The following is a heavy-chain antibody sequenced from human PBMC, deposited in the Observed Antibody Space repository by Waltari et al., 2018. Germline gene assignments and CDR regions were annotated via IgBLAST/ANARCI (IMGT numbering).Heavy chain of an antibody. Sequence: QVQLVQSGAEVKKPGASVNVSCKASGYTFANFHIHWVRQAPGHGLECMGKINPSGGRAGYPQKFQGRITMTRDTSTGTVYMELSSLTSEDTAVYFCARVPPGPYYFDHWGQGTLVTVSS. J-gene: IGHJ4*02. CDR2: INPSGGRA. V-gene: IGHV1-46*01. CDR3: ARVPPGPYYFDH. CDR1: GYTFANFH.